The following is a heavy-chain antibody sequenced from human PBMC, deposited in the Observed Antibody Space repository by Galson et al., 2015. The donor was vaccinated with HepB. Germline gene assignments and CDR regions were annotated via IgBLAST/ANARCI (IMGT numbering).Heavy chain of an antibody. CDR2: ITWDGDVT. CDR1: GFTFHDFT. D-gene: IGHD6-19*01. CDR3: AKAGGWLGDYKLYGMDI. Sequence: SLRISCAASGFTFHDFTMHWVRQRPRKSLEWISLITWDGDVTYYANSVKGRFTISRDHKRDSLFLQMNSLRSDDTALYYCAKAGGWLGDYKLYGMDIWGQGTTVTVSS. J-gene: IGHJ6*02. V-gene: IGHV3-43*01.